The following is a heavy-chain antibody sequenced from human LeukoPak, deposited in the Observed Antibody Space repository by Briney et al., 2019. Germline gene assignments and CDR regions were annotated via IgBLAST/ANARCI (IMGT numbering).Heavy chain of an antibody. CDR1: GYSISSGYY. Sequence: SETLSLTCAVSGYSISSGYYWGWIRQPPGRGLEWIGTIYHRRNTYYNPSLKSRVTILVDTSKNQFSLKVGSVTAADTAVYYCARVVGGYYLDYWGQGTLVTVSS. CDR2: IYHRRNT. V-gene: IGHV4-38-2*01. J-gene: IGHJ4*02. CDR3: ARVVGGYYLDY. D-gene: IGHD1-26*01.